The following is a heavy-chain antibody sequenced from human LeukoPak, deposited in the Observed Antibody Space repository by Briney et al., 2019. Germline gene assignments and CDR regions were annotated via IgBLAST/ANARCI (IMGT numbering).Heavy chain of an antibody. Sequence: SETLSLTCAVSGYSISSGYYWGRIRQPPGKGLEWIGSIYHSGSTYYNPSLKSRVTISVDTSKNQFSLKLSSVTAADTAVYYCARAMVEQRLIYDYWGQGTLVTVSS. CDR3: ARAMVEQRLIYDY. CDR2: IYHSGST. J-gene: IGHJ4*02. CDR1: GYSISSGYY. V-gene: IGHV4-38-2*01. D-gene: IGHD6-25*01.